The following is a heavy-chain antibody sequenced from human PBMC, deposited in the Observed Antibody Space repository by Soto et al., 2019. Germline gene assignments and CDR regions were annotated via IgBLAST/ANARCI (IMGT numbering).Heavy chain of an antibody. CDR1: GYTFTSYG. CDR3: AADKNFPSYYYYGMDV. D-gene: IGHD3-3*01. CDR2: ISAYNGNT. J-gene: IGHJ6*02. V-gene: IGHV1-18*01. Sequence: ASVKVSCKASGYTFTSYGISWVRQAPGQGLEWMGWISAYNGNTNYAQKLQGRVTMTTDTSTSTAYMELSSLRSEDTAVYYCAADKNFPSYYYYGMDVWGQGTTVTVSS.